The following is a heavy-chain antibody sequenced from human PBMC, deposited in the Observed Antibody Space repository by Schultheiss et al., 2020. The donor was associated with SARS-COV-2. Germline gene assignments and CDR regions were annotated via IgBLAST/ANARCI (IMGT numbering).Heavy chain of an antibody. D-gene: IGHD6-13*01. J-gene: IGHJ4*02. Sequence: GGSLRLSCAASGFTFSSYEMNWVRQAPGKGLEWVSYISSSGSTIYYADSVKGRFTISRDNSKNTLYLQMNSLSPEDTAVCYCAKMARSGSSSWYLDYWGQGTLVTVSS. V-gene: IGHV3-48*03. CDR1: GFTFSSYE. CDR2: ISSSGSTI. CDR3: AKMARSGSSSWYLDY.